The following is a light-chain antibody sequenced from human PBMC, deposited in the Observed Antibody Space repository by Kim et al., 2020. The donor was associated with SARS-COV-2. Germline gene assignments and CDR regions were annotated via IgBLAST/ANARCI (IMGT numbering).Light chain of an antibody. V-gene: IGLV1-40*01. CDR1: SSNIGAGYD. CDR3: QSYDSSLSGSGV. Sequence: VTIACTGSSSNIGAGYDVRWYQQLPGTAPKLLIYGNSNRPSGVPDRFSGSKSGTSASLAITGLQAEDEADYYCQSYDSSLSGSGVFGTGTKVTVL. CDR2: GNS. J-gene: IGLJ1*01.